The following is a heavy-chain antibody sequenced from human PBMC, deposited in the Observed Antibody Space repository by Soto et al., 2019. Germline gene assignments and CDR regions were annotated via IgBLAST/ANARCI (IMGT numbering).Heavy chain of an antibody. CDR2: INHSGST. V-gene: IGHV4-34*01. D-gene: IGHD3-16*01. Sequence: SETLSLTCAVYGGSFSGYYWSWIRQPPGKGLEWIGEINHSGSTNYNPSLKSRVTISVDTSKNQFSLKLSSVTAADTAVYYCARLDLGYDGYYFDYWGQGTLVTVSS. J-gene: IGHJ4*02. CDR3: ARLDLGYDGYYFDY. CDR1: GGSFSGYY.